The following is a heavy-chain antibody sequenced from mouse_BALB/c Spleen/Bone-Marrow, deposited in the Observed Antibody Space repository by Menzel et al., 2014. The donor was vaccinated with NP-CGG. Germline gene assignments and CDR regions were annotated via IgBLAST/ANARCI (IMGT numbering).Heavy chain of an antibody. CDR1: GFTFSSYG. CDR2: ISSGGSYT. V-gene: IGHV5-6*03. CDR3: ARRGTTVQYYYPMDH. Sequence: EVMLVESGGGLVKPGGSLKLSCAASGFTFSSYGMSWVRQTPDKRLEWVATISSGGSYTYYPDSVKGRFTISRDNANNTLYLQMSSLKSEDSAMYFCARRGTTVQYYYPMDHWGQGTSVTVSS. D-gene: IGHD1-1*01. J-gene: IGHJ4*01.